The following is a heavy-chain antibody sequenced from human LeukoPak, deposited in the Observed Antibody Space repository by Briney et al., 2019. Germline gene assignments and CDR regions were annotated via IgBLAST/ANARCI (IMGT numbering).Heavy chain of an antibody. J-gene: IGHJ5*02. CDR3: ARGEYSYGPRSNWFDP. V-gene: IGHV1-69*13. CDR2: IIPIFGTA. Sequence: SVKVSCKASGGTFSSYAISWVRQAPGQGLEWMGGIIPIFGTANYAQKFQGRVTITADEPTSTAYMELSSLRSEDTAVYYCARGEYSYGPRSNWFDPWGQGTLVTVSS. CDR1: GGTFSSYA. D-gene: IGHD5-18*01.